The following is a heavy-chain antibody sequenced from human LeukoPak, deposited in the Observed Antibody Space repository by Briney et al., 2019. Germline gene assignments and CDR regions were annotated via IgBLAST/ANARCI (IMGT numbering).Heavy chain of an antibody. CDR3: ARDTGDTAMAPPGDY. D-gene: IGHD5-18*01. J-gene: IGHJ4*02. CDR2: INAGNGNT. Sequence: ASVKVSCKASGYTFTSYAMHWVRQAPGQRLEWMGWINAGNGNTKYSQKFQGRVTITRDTSASTAYMELSSLRSEDTAVYYCARDTGDTAMAPPGDYWGQGTLVTVSS. CDR1: GYTFTSYA. V-gene: IGHV1-3*01.